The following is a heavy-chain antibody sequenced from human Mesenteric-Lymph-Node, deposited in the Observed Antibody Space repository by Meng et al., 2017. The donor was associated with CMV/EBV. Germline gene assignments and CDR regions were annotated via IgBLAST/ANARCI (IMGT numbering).Heavy chain of an antibody. Sequence: GSLRLSCAVYGGSFSGYYWTWIRQPPGKGLEWIGEINRSASTNYNPSLKSRVTVSVDTSKNQFSLNLTSVTAADTAVYYCATTSQNYYYYGMDVWGQGTTVTVSS. J-gene: IGHJ6*02. CDR3: ATTSQNYYYYGMDV. CDR2: INRSAST. V-gene: IGHV4-34*01. CDR1: GGSFSGYY.